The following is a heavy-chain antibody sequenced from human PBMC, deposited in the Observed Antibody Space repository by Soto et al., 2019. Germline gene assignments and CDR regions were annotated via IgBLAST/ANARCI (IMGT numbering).Heavy chain of an antibody. D-gene: IGHD6-13*01. V-gene: IGHV3-30-3*01. CDR3: ARVNDSSSWNPVAYYYYYYGMDV. CDR1: GFTFSSYA. Sequence: GGSLRLSCAASGFTFSSYAMHWVRQAPGKGLEWVAVISYDGSNKYYADSVKGRFTISRDNSKNTLYLQMNSLRAEDTAVYYCARVNDSSSWNPVAYYYYYYGMDVWGQGTTVTVSS. J-gene: IGHJ6*02. CDR2: ISYDGSNK.